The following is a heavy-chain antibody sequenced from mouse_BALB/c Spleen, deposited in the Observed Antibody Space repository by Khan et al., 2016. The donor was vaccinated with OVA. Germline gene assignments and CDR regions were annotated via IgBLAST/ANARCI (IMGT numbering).Heavy chain of an antibody. J-gene: IGHJ3*01. CDR2: IWGDGST. CDR3: ARGRSYIDRGFAY. V-gene: IGHV2-6-7*01. Sequence: QVQLKESGPGLVAPSQSLSITCTVSGFSLTGYGVHWVRQPPGKGLEWLGMIWGDGSTDYNSALKSRLSSRKDNSKSQVFLKMNSLQTDDTARYYCARGRSYIDRGFAYWGQGTLVTVSA. CDR1: GFSLTGYG. D-gene: IGHD1-1*01.